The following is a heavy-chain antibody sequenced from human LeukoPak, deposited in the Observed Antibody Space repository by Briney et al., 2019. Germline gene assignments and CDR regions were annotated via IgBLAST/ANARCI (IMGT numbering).Heavy chain of an antibody. CDR2: IRFDASNK. CDR3: AKDYGLTGTGGAWPDP. D-gene: IGHD1-20*01. CDR1: GFTFNSYG. Sequence: GGSLRLSCAASGFTFNSYGMHWVRQAPGKGLEWVAFIRFDASNKYYADSVKGRFTISRDNSKNTLYLQVNSLRAEDAAVYYCAKDYGLTGTGGAWPDPWGQGTLVTVSP. J-gene: IGHJ5*02. V-gene: IGHV3-30*02.